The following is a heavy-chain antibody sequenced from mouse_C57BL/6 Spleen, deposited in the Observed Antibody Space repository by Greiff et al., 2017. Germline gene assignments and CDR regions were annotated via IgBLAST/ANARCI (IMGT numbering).Heavy chain of an antibody. D-gene: IGHD2-3*01. CDR3: ARYGDGYPRFWG. J-gene: IGHJ2*01. CDR2: IRNKANCYTT. V-gene: IGHV7-3*01. CDR1: GFTFTDYY. Sequence: EVQLLESGGGLVQPGGSLSLSCAASGFTFTDYYMSWVRQPPGKALEWLGFIRNKANCYTTEYSASVKGRFTISRDKSQSILYLHMNALSAEYSASYFCARYGDGYPRFWGWGHGTTRTVCS.